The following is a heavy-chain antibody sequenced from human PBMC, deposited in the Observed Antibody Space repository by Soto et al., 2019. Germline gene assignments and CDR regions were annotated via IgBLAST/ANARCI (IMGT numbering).Heavy chain of an antibody. J-gene: IGHJ6*02. D-gene: IGHD1-26*01. CDR1: GFTFSSYS. Sequence: EVQRVESGGGLVKPGGSLRLSCAASGFTFSSYSMNWVRQAPGKGLEWVSSISSSSSYIYYADSVKGRFTISRDNAKNSLYLQMNSLRAEDTAVYYCARDRVIVAATTHYYYGMDVWGQGTTVTVSS. V-gene: IGHV3-21*01. CDR3: ARDRVIVAATTHYYYGMDV. CDR2: ISSSSSYI.